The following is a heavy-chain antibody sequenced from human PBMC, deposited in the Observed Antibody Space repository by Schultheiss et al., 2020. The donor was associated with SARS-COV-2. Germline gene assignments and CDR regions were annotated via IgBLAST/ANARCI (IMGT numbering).Heavy chain of an antibody. J-gene: IGHJ3*02. D-gene: IGHD2-21*01. V-gene: IGHV3-23*01. Sequence: GESLKISCAASGFTFSSYSMNWVRQAPGKGLEWVSAISGSGGSTYYADSVKGRFTISRDNSKNTLYLQMNSLRAEDTAVYFVVVRGPDAFDIWGQGTMVTVSS. CDR1: GFTFSSYS. CDR2: ISGSGGST. CDR3: VVRGPDAFDI.